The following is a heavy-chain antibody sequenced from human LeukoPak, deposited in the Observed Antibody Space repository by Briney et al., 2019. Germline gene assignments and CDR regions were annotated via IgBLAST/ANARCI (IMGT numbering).Heavy chain of an antibody. J-gene: IGHJ4*02. V-gene: IGHV5-51*01. CDR1: GYRFSSYW. Sequence: GESLKISCKGSGYRFSSYWIGWVRHMPGKGLEWMGIIYPGDSDTRYSPSFQGQVTISADKSISTAYLQWNSLKASDTAMYYCAKHLDYGSGSYLMDYWGQGTLVTVSS. CDR2: IYPGDSDT. CDR3: AKHLDYGSGSYLMDY. D-gene: IGHD3-10*01.